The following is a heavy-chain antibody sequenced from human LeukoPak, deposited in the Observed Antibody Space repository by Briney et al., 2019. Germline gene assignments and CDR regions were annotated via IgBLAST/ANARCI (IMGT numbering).Heavy chain of an antibody. V-gene: IGHV3-23*01. CDR1: GFTFSSYG. D-gene: IGHD1-26*01. Sequence: GGSLRLSCAGSGFTFSSYGMSGVRQAPGKGLEWVSGISNSGGTTYYADSVKGRFTISRDNSKNTLYLQMNSLRAEDTALYYCAKDRNSGNYYQTGDFHYWGQGILVTVSS. CDR2: ISNSGGTT. CDR3: AKDRNSGNYYQTGDFHY. J-gene: IGHJ4*02.